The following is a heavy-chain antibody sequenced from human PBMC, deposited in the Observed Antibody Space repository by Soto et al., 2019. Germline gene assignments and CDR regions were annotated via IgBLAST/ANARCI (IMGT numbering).Heavy chain of an antibody. V-gene: IGHV3-23*03. CDR2: LNWGGSA. CDR3: AKESTSSTYDGMDD. J-gene: IGHJ6*02. Sequence: EVQLLESGGGLIQPGGSLRLSCAGSGFTFSDYGMNWVRQAPGKGLEWVSGLNWGGSAYYAESVRGRFTISRNNSKSILYVQMNSLRVEDTAVYYCAKESTSSTYDGMDDWGQGTPVTVSS. D-gene: IGHD6-6*01. CDR1: GFTFSDYG.